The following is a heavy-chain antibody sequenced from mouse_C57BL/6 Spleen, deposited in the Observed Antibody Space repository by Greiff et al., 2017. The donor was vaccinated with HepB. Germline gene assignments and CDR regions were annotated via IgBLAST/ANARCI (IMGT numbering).Heavy chain of an antibody. CDR2: INPGSGGT. D-gene: IGHD2-10*01. J-gene: IGHJ2*01. V-gene: IGHV1-54*01. CDR3: ARSASLLSLDY. Sequence: VQLQESGAELVRPGTSVKVSCKASGYAFTNYLIEWVKQRPGQGLEWIGVINPGSGGTNYNEKFKGKATLTADKSSSTAYMQLSSLTSEDSAVYFCARSASLLSLDYWGQGTTLTVSS. CDR1: GYAFTNYL.